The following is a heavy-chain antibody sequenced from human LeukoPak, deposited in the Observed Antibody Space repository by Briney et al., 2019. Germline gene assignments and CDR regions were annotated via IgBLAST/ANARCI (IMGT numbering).Heavy chain of an antibody. J-gene: IGHJ3*02. D-gene: IGHD6-19*01. CDR3: AKDISGWYGSFAFDI. Sequence: GGSLRLSCVAPGFTFNGHWMSWVRQAPGKGLEWVASIRQNGNEKYYVDSVKGRFIISRNNAENSLSLQMNSLRDEDAAIYYCAKDISGWYGSFAFDIWGQGTMVTVSS. CDR2: IRQNGNEK. V-gene: IGHV3-7*01. CDR1: GFTFNGHW.